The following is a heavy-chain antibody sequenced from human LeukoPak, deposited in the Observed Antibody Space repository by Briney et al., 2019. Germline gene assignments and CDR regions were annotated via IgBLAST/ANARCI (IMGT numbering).Heavy chain of an antibody. CDR1: GFTFSSYA. D-gene: IGHD3-10*01. Sequence: GGSLRLSCAASGFTFSSYAMSWVRQAPGKGLEWVSAISGSGGSTYYADSVKGRFTISRDNSKNTLYLQMNSLRAEDTAVYYCAKDGRLTMVRGVISRYYFDYWGQGTLVTVSS. CDR2: ISGSGGST. V-gene: IGHV3-23*01. CDR3: AKDGRLTMVRGVISRYYFDY. J-gene: IGHJ4*02.